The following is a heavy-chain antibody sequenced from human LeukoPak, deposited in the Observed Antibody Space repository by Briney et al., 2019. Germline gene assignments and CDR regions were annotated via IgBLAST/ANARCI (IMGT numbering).Heavy chain of an antibody. CDR3: ARSYSNHLFGMDV. Sequence: GGSLRLSCAASGFTVSSYYMTWVRQAPGKGLEWVSVIYSGGSTYYADSVKGRVAISRDNSNNTVFLQMNIVRAEDTAVYYCARSYSNHLFGMDVWGQGTPVTVSS. J-gene: IGHJ6*02. CDR1: GFTVSSYY. D-gene: IGHD4-11*01. V-gene: IGHV3-66*01. CDR2: IYSGGST.